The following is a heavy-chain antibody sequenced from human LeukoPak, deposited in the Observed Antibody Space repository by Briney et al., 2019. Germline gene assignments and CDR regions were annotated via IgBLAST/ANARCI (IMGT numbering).Heavy chain of an antibody. CDR3: ARAGSWVYFDY. J-gene: IGHJ4*02. V-gene: IGHV4-34*01. D-gene: IGHD6-13*01. Sequence: SETLSLTCAVYGGSFSGYYWSWIRQPPGKGLEWIGEINHGGSTNYNPSLKSRVTISVDTSKNQFSLKLSSVTAADTAVYYCARAGSWVYFDYWGQGTLVTVSS. CDR2: INHGGST. CDR1: GGSFSGYY.